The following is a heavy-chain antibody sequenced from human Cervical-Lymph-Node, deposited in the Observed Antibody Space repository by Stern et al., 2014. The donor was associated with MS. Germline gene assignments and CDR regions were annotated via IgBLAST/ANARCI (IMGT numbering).Heavy chain of an antibody. CDR2: ISFEGNIA. Sequence: VQLVESGGALVQPGGSLTLSCAASGFTFSTYWMHWVRQVPGKGLTWVSRISFEGNIANYADSVNGRFTISRDNAKNTLYLQMTRLGADDTAVYYCARDRGGSFYQGTDYWGQGTLVSVSS. CDR3: ARDRGGSFYQGTDY. D-gene: IGHD1-1*01. CDR1: GFTFSTYW. V-gene: IGHV3-74*01. J-gene: IGHJ4*02.